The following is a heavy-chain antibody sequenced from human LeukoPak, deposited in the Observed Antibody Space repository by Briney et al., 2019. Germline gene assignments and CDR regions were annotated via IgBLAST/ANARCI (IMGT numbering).Heavy chain of an antibody. CDR2: ISRDGGTL. Sequence: PGGSLRLSCSACCIAFSSYAMYWGRQAPGKGLEYVSAISRDGGTLYPADSVKGRITISRDNSKNTPYLQMSSLRPEDDTVYYYCEDQVKRGSESYGDYWGQGTLVTVSS. D-gene: IGHD3-10*01. V-gene: IGHV3-64D*09. CDR1: CIAFSSYA. CDR3: CEDQVKRGSESYGDY. J-gene: IGHJ4*02.